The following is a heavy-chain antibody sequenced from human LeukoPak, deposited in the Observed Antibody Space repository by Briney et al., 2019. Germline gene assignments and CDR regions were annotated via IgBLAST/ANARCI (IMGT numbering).Heavy chain of an antibody. CDR3: ARESGGIVGATYPFDY. D-gene: IGHD1-26*01. CDR1: GGTFSSYA. V-gene: IGHV1-69*13. Sequence: GASVKVSCKASGGTFSSYAISWVRQAPGQGLEWMGGIIPIFGAANYAQKFQGRVTITADESTSTAYMELSSLRSEDTAVYYCARESGGIVGATYPFDYWGQGTLVTVSS. CDR2: IIPIFGAA. J-gene: IGHJ4*02.